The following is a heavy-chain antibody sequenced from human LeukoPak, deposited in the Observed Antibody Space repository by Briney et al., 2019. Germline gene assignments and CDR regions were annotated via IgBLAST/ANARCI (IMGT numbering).Heavy chain of an antibody. CDR1: GFTFSDYY. Sequence: GGSLRLSCAASGFTFSDYYMSWIRQAPGKGLEWVSYISSSGSTIYYADSVKGRFTISRDNAKNSLYLQMNSLRAEDTAVYYCAKDEKRELPRGGGFYWGQGTLVTVSS. D-gene: IGHD1-26*01. CDR3: AKDEKRELPRGGGFY. V-gene: IGHV3-11*01. J-gene: IGHJ4*02. CDR2: ISSSGSTI.